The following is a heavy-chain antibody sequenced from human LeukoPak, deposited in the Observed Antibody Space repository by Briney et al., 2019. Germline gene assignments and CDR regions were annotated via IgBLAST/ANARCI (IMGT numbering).Heavy chain of an antibody. CDR2: IYSGGST. D-gene: IGHD5-18*01. J-gene: IGHJ4*02. V-gene: IGHV3-53*01. Sequence: GGSLRLSCAASGFTVRSNYMSWVRQAPGKGLEWVSVIYSGGSTYYADSVKGRFTISRDNSKNTLYLQMNSLRAEDTAVYYCARQDTAMDMYYFDYWGQGTLVTVSS. CDR1: GFTVRSNY. CDR3: ARQDTAMDMYYFDY.